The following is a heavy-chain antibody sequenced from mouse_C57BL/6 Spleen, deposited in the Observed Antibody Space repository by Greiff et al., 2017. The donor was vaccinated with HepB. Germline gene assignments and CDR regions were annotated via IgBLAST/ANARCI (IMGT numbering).Heavy chain of an antibody. J-gene: IGHJ4*01. Sequence: VQGVESGPELVKPGASVKISCKASGYAFSSSWMNWVKQRPGKGLEWIGRIYPGDGDTNYNGKFKGKATLTADKSSSTAYMQLSSLTSEDSAVYFCARLDFGGAMDYWGQGTSVTVSS. CDR3: ARLDFGGAMDY. CDR1: GYAFSSSW. CDR2: IYPGDGDT. V-gene: IGHV1-82*01.